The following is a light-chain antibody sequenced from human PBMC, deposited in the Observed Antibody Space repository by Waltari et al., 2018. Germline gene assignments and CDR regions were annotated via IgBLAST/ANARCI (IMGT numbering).Light chain of an antibody. J-gene: IGLJ2*01. CDR1: SNDVGGYNS. V-gene: IGLV2-14*01. CDR2: DVS. Sequence: QSALTQPASVSGSPGQSVTIFCAGTSNDVGGYNSVSWYQEHPGQAPRVIIYDVSDRASGVSDRFSGSKSGNTASLTISWLQAEDEADYYCSSQSSNDVVLFGGGTKLTVL. CDR3: SSQSSNDVVL.